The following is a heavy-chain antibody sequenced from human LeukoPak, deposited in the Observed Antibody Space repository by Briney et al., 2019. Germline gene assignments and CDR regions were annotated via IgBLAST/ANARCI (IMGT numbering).Heavy chain of an antibody. CDR2: ISSSSSTT. D-gene: IGHD3-16*02. V-gene: IGHV3-48*01. J-gene: IGHJ4*02. CDR1: GFAFSSYS. Sequence: GGSLRLSCAASGFAFSSYSMNWVRQAPGKGLEWVSYISSSSSTTYYADSVKGRFTISRDNAKNSLYLQMNSLRAEDTAVYYCARRDDYVWGIYPNYFDCWGQGTLVTVSS. CDR3: ARRDDYVWGIYPNYFDC.